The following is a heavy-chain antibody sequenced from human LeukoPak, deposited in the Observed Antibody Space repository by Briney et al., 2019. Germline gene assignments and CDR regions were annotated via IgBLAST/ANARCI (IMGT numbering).Heavy chain of an antibody. Sequence: ASVKVSCKASGYTFTGYYMHWVRQAPGQGLEWMGIINPSGGRTSYAQKFQGRITMTRDTSTSTVYMELRSLRSDDTAVYYCARWEWGLRAGDYWGQGTLVTVSS. D-gene: IGHD1-26*01. V-gene: IGHV1-46*01. CDR3: ARWEWGLRAGDY. CDR2: INPSGGRT. CDR1: GYTFTGYY. J-gene: IGHJ4*02.